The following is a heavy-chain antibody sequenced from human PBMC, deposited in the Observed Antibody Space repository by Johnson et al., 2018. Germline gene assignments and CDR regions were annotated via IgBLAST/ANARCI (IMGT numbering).Heavy chain of an antibody. CDR2: ISYDGSNK. D-gene: IGHD6-19*01. V-gene: IGHV3-30*18. CDR1: GFTFSSYS. CDR3: AKDTAVAGHYYYYYYMDV. J-gene: IGHJ6*03. Sequence: VRLVESGGGLVKPGGSLRLSAGAAGFTFSSYSMNWVRQAPGKGLERVAVISYDGSNKYDADSVKGRFTISRDNSKNTLDLQMNSLRAEDTAVYYFAKDTAVAGHYYYYYYMDVWGKGTTVTVSS.